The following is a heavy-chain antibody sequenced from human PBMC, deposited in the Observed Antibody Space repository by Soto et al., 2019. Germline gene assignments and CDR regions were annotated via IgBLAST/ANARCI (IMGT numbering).Heavy chain of an antibody. Sequence: QVQLQESGPGLVEPSGTLSLTCVVSGASISSNNWWSWVRQPPGKGLEWIGEIYHSGTTSYNPSLKSRVTMSVDKSKNQFSLKVTSVTAADTAVYFCAKDGSGHPYYSDNWGQGTLVTVSS. CDR2: IYHSGTT. J-gene: IGHJ4*02. V-gene: IGHV4-4*02. D-gene: IGHD2-15*01. CDR1: GASISSNNW. CDR3: AKDGSGHPYYSDN.